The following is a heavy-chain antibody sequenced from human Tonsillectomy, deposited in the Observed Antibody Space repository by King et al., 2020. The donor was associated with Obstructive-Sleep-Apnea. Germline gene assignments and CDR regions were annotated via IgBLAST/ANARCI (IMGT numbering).Heavy chain of an antibody. CDR3: GKDRWGRYYDGYGVDV. J-gene: IGHJ6*02. CDR1: GFTFDDFG. CDR2: INWNSGSI. D-gene: IGHD3-10*01. V-gene: IGHV3-9*01. Sequence: VQLVESGGGLVQPGRSLRLSCAASGFTFDDFGMHWVRQAPGKGLEWVSGINWNSGSIGYADSVKGRFTISRDNAKNSLYLQMNSLRPEDTALYYCGKDRWGRYYDGYGVDVWGQGTTVTVSS.